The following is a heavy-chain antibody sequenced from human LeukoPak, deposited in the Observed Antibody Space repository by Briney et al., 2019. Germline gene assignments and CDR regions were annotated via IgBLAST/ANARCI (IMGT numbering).Heavy chain of an antibody. CDR2: INHSGST. D-gene: IGHD3-16*02. Sequence: SETLSLTCAVYGGSFSGYYWSWLRQPPGKGLEWIGEINHSGSTNYNPSLKSRVTISVDTSKNQFSLKLSSVTAADTAVYYCARGRVWGSYRQNFDYWGQGTLVTVSS. V-gene: IGHV4-34*01. J-gene: IGHJ4*02. CDR1: GGSFSGYY. CDR3: ARGRVWGSYRQNFDY.